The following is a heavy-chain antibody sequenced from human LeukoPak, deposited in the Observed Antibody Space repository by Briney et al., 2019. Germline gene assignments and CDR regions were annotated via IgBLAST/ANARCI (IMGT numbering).Heavy chain of an antibody. J-gene: IGHJ4*02. CDR1: GFTFSSYS. CDR2: ISSSSSSYI. Sequence: GGSLRLSCAASGFTFSSYSMNWVRQAPGKGLEWVSSISSSSSSYIYYADSVKGRFTISRDNAKNSLYLQMNSLRAEDTAVYYCAGGFGELAFDYWGQGTLVTVSS. V-gene: IGHV3-21*01. D-gene: IGHD3-10*01. CDR3: AGGFGELAFDY.